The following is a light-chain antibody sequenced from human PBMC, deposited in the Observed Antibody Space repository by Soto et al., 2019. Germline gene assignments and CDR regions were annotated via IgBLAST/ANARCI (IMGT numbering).Light chain of an antibody. CDR2: GAS. Sequence: EIVLTQSPGTLSLSQGERVTLSCRASQSVSSSYLAWYQQKPGQAPRLLLYGASSIATGIPDRFSGSGFGTDFTLTISRLETEGFAVYYCQQYGSSPRTFGQGTKVEIK. CDR3: QQYGSSPRT. CDR1: QSVSSSY. J-gene: IGKJ1*01. V-gene: IGKV3-20*01.